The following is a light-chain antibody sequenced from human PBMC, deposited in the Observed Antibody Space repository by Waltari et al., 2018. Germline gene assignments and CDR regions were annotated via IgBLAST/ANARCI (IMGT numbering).Light chain of an antibody. CDR2: ADD. Sequence: FMLTQPHSVSESPGKTVIISCTGSNGHISTKYVQWYQQRPGSAPITVLYADDQRPSGVPDRFSGSIDSSSNSASLTISGLQTEDEGDYYCQSYDSTTVVFGGGTKLTVL. J-gene: IGLJ2*01. CDR3: QSYDSTTVV. V-gene: IGLV6-57*02. CDR1: NGHISTKY.